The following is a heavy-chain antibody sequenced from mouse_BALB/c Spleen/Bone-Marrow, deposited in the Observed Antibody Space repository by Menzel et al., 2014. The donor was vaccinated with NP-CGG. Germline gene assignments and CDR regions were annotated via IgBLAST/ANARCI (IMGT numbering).Heavy chain of an antibody. CDR2: IDPANGNT. J-gene: IGHJ1*01. D-gene: IGHD2-4*01. V-gene: IGHV14-3*02. CDR3: ATMITDWYFDV. Sequence: EVMLVESGAELVKPGAAVKLSCTGSGFNIKDTYMHWVKQRPEQGLEWIGRIDPANGNTKYDPKFQGKATITADTSSNTAYLQFSSLTSEDTAVYYCATMITDWYFDVWGAGTTVTVSS. CDR1: GFNIKDTY.